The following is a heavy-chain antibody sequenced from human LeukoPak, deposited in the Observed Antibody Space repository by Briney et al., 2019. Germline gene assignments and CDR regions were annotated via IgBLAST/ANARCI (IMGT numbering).Heavy chain of an antibody. CDR2: IKSDGSST. J-gene: IGHJ5*02. Sequence: PGGSLRLSCAASGFTFSSYWMHWVRQAPGKGLVWVSHIKSDGSSTTYADSVKGRFTISRDSAKNTLYLQVNSLRAEDTAVYYCAKDDGLIMFSSWGQGTLVTVSS. V-gene: IGHV3-74*01. CDR3: AKDDGLIMFSS. D-gene: IGHD3-16*01. CDR1: GFTFSSYW.